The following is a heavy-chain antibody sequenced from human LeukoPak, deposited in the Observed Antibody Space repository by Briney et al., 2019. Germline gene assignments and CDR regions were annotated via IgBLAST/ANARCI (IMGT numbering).Heavy chain of an antibody. V-gene: IGHV1-69-2*01. J-gene: IGHJ6*03. D-gene: IGHD1-14*01. Sequence: ATVKISCKASGYTFTDYYMHWVQQAPGRGLEWMGRVDPEDGETIYAEKFQGRVTITADTSTDTAYMELSSLRSEDTAVYYCATHKAEDYYYYYMYVWGKGTTVTVSS. CDR2: VDPEDGET. CDR3: ATHKAEDYYYYYMYV. CDR1: GYTFTDYY.